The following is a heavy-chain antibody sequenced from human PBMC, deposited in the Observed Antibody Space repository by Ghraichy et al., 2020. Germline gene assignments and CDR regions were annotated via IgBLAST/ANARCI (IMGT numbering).Heavy chain of an antibody. D-gene: IGHD1-1*01. CDR1: GFTFSGNG. CDR2: ISGSGGNT. Sequence: GESLNISCAASGFTFSGNGMTWVRQAPGKGLEWVSVISGSGGNTYYADSLKGRFTMSRDNSKNTLYLQMNSLRTEDTAVYYCGKVVSGGYGPGDYWGQGTLVTVSS. CDR3: GKVVSGGYGPGDY. J-gene: IGHJ4*02. V-gene: IGHV3-23*01.